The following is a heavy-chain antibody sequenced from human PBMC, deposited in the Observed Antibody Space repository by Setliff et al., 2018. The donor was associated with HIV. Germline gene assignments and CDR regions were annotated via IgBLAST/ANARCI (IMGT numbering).Heavy chain of an antibody. J-gene: IGHJ4*02. D-gene: IGHD2-15*01. CDR2: IDCDDDK. V-gene: IGHV2-70*11. CDR1: GFSLSKSGMC. Sequence: SGPTLVNPTQTLTLTCTFSGFSLSKSGMCVSWIRQPPGKALEWLARIDCDDDKYYRSSLKTRLTISKDTSKNQVVLRMTNMDPVDTATYYCARGGDGYSFDYWGQGTLVTVSS. CDR3: ARGGDGYSFDY.